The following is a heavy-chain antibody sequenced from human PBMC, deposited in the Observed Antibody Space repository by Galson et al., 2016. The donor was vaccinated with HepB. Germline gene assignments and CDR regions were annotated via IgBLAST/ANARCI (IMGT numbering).Heavy chain of an antibody. Sequence: LSLTCAVYGGSFSGYYWSWIRQPPGKGLEWIASIHSSGSPYYYNPSLKSRVTISVDTSKNQFSLRLRSVTAADTALYFCARHEGYGSGPPWDDWGQGTLVTVSS. J-gene: IGHJ4*02. V-gene: IGHV4-34*01. D-gene: IGHD5-18*01. CDR1: GGSFSGYY. CDR2: IHSSGSP. CDR3: ARHEGYGSGPPWDD.